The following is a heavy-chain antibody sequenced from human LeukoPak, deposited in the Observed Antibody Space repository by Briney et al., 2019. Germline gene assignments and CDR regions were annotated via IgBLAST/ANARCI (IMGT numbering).Heavy chain of an antibody. CDR2: IRYDGSNN. CDR1: GFTFSNYG. D-gene: IGHD3-9*01. Sequence: GGSLRLSCAASGFTFSNYGMHWVRQAPSKGLEWVAFIRYDGSNNYYPDSVNGRFTISRDNSKNTLYLHMNSLRTEDTAVYYCAKDLDQLRYFDWFNFDYWGQGTLVTVSS. V-gene: IGHV3-30*02. J-gene: IGHJ4*02. CDR3: AKDLDQLRYFDWFNFDY.